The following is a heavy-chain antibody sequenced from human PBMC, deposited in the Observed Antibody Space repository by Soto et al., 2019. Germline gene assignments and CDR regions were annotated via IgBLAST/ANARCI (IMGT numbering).Heavy chain of an antibody. J-gene: IGHJ4*02. D-gene: IGHD4-4*01. Sequence: SETLSLTCTVSGGSISSYYWTWIRQPPGKGLEWIGYIYYSGSTNYNPSLKSRVTISVATSKTQFSLKLSSVTAADTAVYYCARETLQCIDYWGQGTLVTVSS. V-gene: IGHV4-59*12. CDR1: GGSISSYY. CDR2: IYYSGST. CDR3: ARETLQCIDY.